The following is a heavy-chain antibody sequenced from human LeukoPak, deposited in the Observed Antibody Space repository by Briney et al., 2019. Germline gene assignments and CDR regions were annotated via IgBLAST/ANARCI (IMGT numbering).Heavy chain of an antibody. CDR2: ISYDGSNK. CDR1: GFTFSSYG. CDR3: ARDRWLQFGDFDY. J-gene: IGHJ4*02. D-gene: IGHD5-24*01. V-gene: IGHV3-30*03. Sequence: GGSLRLSCAASGFTFSSYGMHWVRQAPGKGLEWVAVISYDGSNKYYADSVKGRSTISRDNSKNTLYLQMNSLRAEDTAVYYCARDRWLQFGDFDYWGQGTLVTVSS.